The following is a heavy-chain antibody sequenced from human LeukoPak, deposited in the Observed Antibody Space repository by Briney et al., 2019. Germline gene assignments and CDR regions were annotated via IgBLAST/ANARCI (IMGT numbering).Heavy chain of an antibody. CDR1: GGSLSSYY. Sequence: SETLSLTCTVSGGSLSSYYWSWIRQPAGKGLEWIGRIYTSGSTNYNPSLKRRVTMSVDTSKNQFSLKLSSVTAADTAMYYCARDLSGWYSGWFDPWGQGTLVTVSS. J-gene: IGHJ5*02. V-gene: IGHV4-4*07. CDR3: ARDLSGWYSGWFDP. D-gene: IGHD6-19*01. CDR2: IYTSGST.